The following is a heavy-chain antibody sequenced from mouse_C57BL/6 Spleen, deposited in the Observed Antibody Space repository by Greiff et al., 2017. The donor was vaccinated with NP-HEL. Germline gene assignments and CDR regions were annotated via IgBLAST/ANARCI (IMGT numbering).Heavy chain of an antibody. Sequence: QVQLQQSGAELVRPGSSVKLSCKASGYTFTSYWMDWVKQRPGQGLEWIGNIYTSDSETHYNQKFKDKATLTVDKSSSTAYMQLSSLTSEDSAVYYCARANSFDYWGQGTTLTVSS. CDR3: ARANSFDY. CDR1: GYTFTSYW. V-gene: IGHV1-61*01. J-gene: IGHJ2*01. CDR2: IYTSDSET. D-gene: IGHD4-1*01.